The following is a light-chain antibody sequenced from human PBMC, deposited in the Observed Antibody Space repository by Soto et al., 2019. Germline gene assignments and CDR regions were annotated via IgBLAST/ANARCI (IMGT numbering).Light chain of an antibody. CDR3: SSYAIGSTVV. Sequence: QSVLTQPASVSGSPGQSITISCTGSRSDIGNYNYVSWYQQHPGKAPKLLLYDVSYRPSGVSNRFSGSKSGNTASLTISGLQAEDEADFYCSSYAIGSTVVFGGGTKVTVL. J-gene: IGLJ2*01. CDR1: RSDIGNYNY. CDR2: DVS. V-gene: IGLV2-14*01.